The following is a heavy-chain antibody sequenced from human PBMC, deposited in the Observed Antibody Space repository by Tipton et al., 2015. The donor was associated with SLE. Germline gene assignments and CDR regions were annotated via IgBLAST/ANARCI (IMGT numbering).Heavy chain of an antibody. CDR3: ARARLEWFHSGRIGERFYGMDV. V-gene: IGHV1-2*02. Sequence: QLVQSGAEVKKPGASVKVSCKASGYTFTGYYMHWVRQAPGQGLEWMGWINPNSGGTNYAQKFQGRVTMTRDTSISTAYMELSRLRSDDTAVYYCARARLEWFHSGRIGERFYGMDVWGQGTTVTVSS. CDR2: INPNSGGT. CDR1: GYTFTGYY. J-gene: IGHJ6*02. D-gene: IGHD3-3*01.